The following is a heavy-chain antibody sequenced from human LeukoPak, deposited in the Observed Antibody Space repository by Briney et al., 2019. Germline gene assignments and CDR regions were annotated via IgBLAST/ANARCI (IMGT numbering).Heavy chain of an antibody. CDR3: ARIAAAGKWMYYYYYMDV. CDR2: MNPNSGNT. Sequence: ASVKVSCKASGYTFTSYDINWVRQATGQGLEWMGWMNPNSGNTGYAQKFQGRVTMTRNTSISTAYMELSSLRSEDTAVYYCARIAAAGKWMYYYYYMDVWGKGTTVTVSS. J-gene: IGHJ6*03. CDR1: GYTFTSYD. D-gene: IGHD6-13*01. V-gene: IGHV1-8*01.